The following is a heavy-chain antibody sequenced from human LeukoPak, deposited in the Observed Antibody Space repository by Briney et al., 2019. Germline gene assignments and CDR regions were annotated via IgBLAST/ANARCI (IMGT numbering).Heavy chain of an antibody. CDR2: ISYDGSNK. CDR1: GFTFSSYG. V-gene: IGHV3-30*18. CDR3: AKSEAFDI. Sequence: GSLRLSCAASGFTFSSYGMHWVRQAPGKGLEWVAVISYDGSNKYYADSVKGRFTISRDNSKNTLYLQMNSLRAEDTAVYYCAKSEAFDIWGQGTMVTVSS. J-gene: IGHJ3*02.